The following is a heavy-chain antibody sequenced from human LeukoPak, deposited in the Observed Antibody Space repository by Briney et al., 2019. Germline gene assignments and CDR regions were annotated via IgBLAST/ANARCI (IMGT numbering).Heavy chain of an antibody. J-gene: IGHJ3*02. CDR2: IYTSGST. D-gene: IGHD4-17*01. CDR3: ASLPSDYPDPDAFDI. CDR1: GGSISSYY. Sequence: SETLSLTCTVSGGSISSYYWSWILQPAGKGLEWIGRIYTSGSTNYNPSLKSRVTMSVDTSKNQFSLKLSSVTAADTAVYYCASLPSDYPDPDAFDIWGQGTMVTVPS. V-gene: IGHV4-4*07.